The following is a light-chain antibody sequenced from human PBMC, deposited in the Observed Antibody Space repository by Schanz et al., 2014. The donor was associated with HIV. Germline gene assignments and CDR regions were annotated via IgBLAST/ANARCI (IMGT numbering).Light chain of an antibody. V-gene: IGKV3-20*01. Sequence: EIVLTQSPGTLSLSPGERATLSCSASQSVGSNYLAWYQQKPGQGPRLLIYGASSRATGIPDRFSGGGSETDFTLTITSLEPEDFAVYYCQQYGSSPRTFGQGTKVEIK. CDR1: QSVGSNY. CDR2: GAS. CDR3: QQYGSSPRT. J-gene: IGKJ1*01.